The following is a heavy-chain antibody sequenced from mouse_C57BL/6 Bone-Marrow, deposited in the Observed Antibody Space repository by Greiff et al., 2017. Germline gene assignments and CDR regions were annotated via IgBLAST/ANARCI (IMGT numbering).Heavy chain of an antibody. CDR1: GFTFSSYA. D-gene: IGHD4-1*01. CDR2: ISDGGSYT. V-gene: IGHV5-4*03. CDR3: ARGWDYYAMYY. J-gene: IGHJ4*01. Sequence: EVKLVESGGGLVKPGGSLKLSCAASGFTFSSYAMSWVSQTPEKRLEWVATISDGGSYTYYPDKVKGSFTISRDNAQNNLYLQMSHLKSEDTAMYYCARGWDYYAMYYCGQGTSVTVSS.